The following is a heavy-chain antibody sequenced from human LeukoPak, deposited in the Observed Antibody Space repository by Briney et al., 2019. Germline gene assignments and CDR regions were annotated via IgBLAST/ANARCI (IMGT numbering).Heavy chain of an antibody. CDR2: IYYSGST. CDR1: GGSISSSSYY. D-gene: IGHD1-26*01. Sequence: SETLSLTCTVSGGSISSSSYYWGWIRQPPGTGLEWIGSIYYSGSTYYNPSLKSRVTISVDTSKNQFSLKLSSVTAADTAVYYCARHGTAWELLGIYFDYWGQGTLVTVSS. CDR3: ARHGTAWELLGIYFDY. V-gene: IGHV4-39*01. J-gene: IGHJ4*02.